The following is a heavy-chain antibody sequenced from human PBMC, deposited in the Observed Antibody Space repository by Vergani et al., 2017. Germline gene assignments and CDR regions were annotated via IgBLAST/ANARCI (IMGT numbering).Heavy chain of an antibody. J-gene: IGHJ4*02. CDR1: GYTFTYRY. CDR2: ITPFNGNT. D-gene: IGHD4-23*01. CDR3: ARRVKGYGGNSGGRMFDY. Sequence: QMQLVQSGAEVKKTGSSVKVSCKASGYTFTYRYLHWVRQAPGQALEWMGWITPFNGNTNYAQKFQDRVTITRDRSMSTAYMELSSLRSEDTAVYYCARRVKGYGGNSGGRMFDYWGQGTLVTVSS. V-gene: IGHV1-45*02.